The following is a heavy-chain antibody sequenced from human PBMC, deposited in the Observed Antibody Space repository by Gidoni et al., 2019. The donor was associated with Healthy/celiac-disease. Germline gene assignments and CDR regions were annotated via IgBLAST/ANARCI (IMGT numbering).Heavy chain of an antibody. CDR2: IKIKTYGGTT. J-gene: IGHJ4*02. V-gene: IGHV3-15*01. CDR3: TTGDDFWSGLHFDY. CDR1: GVTFSNAW. D-gene: IGHD3-3*01. Sequence: EVQLVESGGGLVKPGGSRRRSWAAYGVTFSNAWIGWVGQAPGKGLEWVGRIKIKTYGGTTDYAASGKGRFTISRDDSKNTLYLQMNSLKTEDTAVYYCTTGDDFWSGLHFDYWGQGTLVTVSS.